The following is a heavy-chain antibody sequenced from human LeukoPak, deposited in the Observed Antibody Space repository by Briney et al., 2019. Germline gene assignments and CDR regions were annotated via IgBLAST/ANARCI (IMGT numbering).Heavy chain of an antibody. D-gene: IGHD1-26*01. Sequence: GGSLRLSCAASGFTCSGSSIHWVRQASGKGLEWVGRIKGKADNYATAYVASVKGRFTVSRDDSKNTAYLQMNSLKTEDTAVYYCTCSDYSGNSAQGEFDIWGQGTLVAVSP. CDR1: GFTCSGSS. CDR3: TCSDYSGNSAQGEFDI. CDR2: IKGKADNYAT. J-gene: IGHJ3*02. V-gene: IGHV3-73*01.